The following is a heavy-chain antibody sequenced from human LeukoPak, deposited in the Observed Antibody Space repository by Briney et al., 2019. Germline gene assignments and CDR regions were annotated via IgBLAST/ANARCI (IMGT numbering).Heavy chain of an antibody. J-gene: IGHJ4*02. CDR3: ARLEWSSGYYFDY. CDR2: IYYSGST. CDR1: GGSISVSY. Sequence: PSETLSLTCSVSGGSISVSYWSWIRQPPGKGREWIGYIYYSGSTNYNPSLKSRATLSVHTSTTQFSLKLSCGTAADAAVYYCARLEWSSGYYFDYWGQGTLVTVSS. V-gene: IGHV4-59*13. D-gene: IGHD3-22*01.